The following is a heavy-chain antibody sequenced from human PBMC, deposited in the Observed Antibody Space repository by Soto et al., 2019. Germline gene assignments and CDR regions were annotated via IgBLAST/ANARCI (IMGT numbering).Heavy chain of an antibody. CDR1: GDSVYSISAA. CDR2: TYYRSKWYY. D-gene: IGHD6-19*01. J-gene: IGHJ6*02. Sequence: SQTLSLTCAISGDSVYSISAAWNWIRQSPSRGLEWLGRTYYRSKWYYDHAVSVKSRITINPDTSKNQFSLQLNSVTPEDTAVYYCASSHVGSGWYGGEVFYYYYGMDVWGQGTTVTVSS. V-gene: IGHV6-1*01. CDR3: ASSHVGSGWYGGEVFYYYYGMDV.